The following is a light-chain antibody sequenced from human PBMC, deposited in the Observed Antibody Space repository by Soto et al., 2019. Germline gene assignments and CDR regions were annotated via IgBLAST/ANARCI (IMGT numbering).Light chain of an antibody. J-gene: IGLJ3*02. Sequence: SYELNQPPSVSVAPGQTARIPCGGNNIGSKSAHWYQQKPGQAPVLVVYDDSDRPSGIPERFSGSNSGNTATLTISRVGAGDEADYYCQVWDSSRGVFGGGTKLTVL. CDR2: DDS. CDR1: NIGSKS. CDR3: QVWDSSRGV. V-gene: IGLV3-21*02.